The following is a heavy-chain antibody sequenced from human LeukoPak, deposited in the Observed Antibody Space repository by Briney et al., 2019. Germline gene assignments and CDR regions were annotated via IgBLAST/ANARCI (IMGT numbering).Heavy chain of an antibody. J-gene: IGHJ4*02. V-gene: IGHV3-30*02. CDR2: IRFDGTNK. CDR1: GFTFSIDG. D-gene: IGHD6-6*01. CDR3: AGPSSSGVGY. Sequence: PGGSLRLSCAGSGFTFSIDGMNWVRQAPGKGLEWVAFIRFDGTNKYYVDSVKGRLTISRDNSKNTLYLQMNSLRVEDTGVYYCAGPSSSGVGYWGQGTLVTVSS.